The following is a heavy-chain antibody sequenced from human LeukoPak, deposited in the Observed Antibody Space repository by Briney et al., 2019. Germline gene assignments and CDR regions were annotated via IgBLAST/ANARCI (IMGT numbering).Heavy chain of an antibody. D-gene: IGHD3-22*01. CDR3: ARGGTYYYDSSGYYYGY. Sequence: SETLSLTCTVSGGSISSYYWSWIRQPAGKGLEWIGRIYTSGSTNYNPSLKSRVTMSVDTSKNEFSLKLRSVTAADTAVYYCARGGTYYYDSSGYYYGYWGQGTLVTVSS. J-gene: IGHJ4*02. V-gene: IGHV4-4*07. CDR2: IYTSGST. CDR1: GGSISSYY.